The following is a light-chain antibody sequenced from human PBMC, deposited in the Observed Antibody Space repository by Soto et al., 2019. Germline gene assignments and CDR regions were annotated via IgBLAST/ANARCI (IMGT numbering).Light chain of an antibody. J-gene: IGLJ1*01. CDR3: CSYSGRYTSV. V-gene: IGLV2-11*01. CDR2: DVS. CDR1: SSDVGGFSY. Sequence: QSALTQPRSVSGSPGQSVTISCTGTSSDVGGFSYVSWYQQYPGKAPKLILYDVSQRPSGVPDRFSGSKSGNTASLTISGLLAEDEAVFYCCSYSGRYTSVFGTGTKATVL.